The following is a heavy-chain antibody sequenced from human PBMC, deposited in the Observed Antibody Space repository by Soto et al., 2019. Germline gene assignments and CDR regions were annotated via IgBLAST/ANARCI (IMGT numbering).Heavy chain of an antibody. CDR1: GYXLTSYL. CDR3: ARFARELTIMDA. CDR2: IYPGDSDT. V-gene: IGHV5-51*01. J-gene: IGHJ6*02. D-gene: IGHD1-7*01. Sequence: PXEXLKISCKCSGYXLTSYLLVWVREMPGKGVECVGIIYPGDSDTRYSPSFQGHVTISTEKSISTAYLQCSSLKASDTAMYYCARFARELTIMDAWGQGTTVTVS.